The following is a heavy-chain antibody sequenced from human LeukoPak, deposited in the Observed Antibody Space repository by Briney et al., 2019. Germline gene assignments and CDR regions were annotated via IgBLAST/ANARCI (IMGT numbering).Heavy chain of an antibody. J-gene: IGHJ6*02. Sequence: SETLSLTCTVSGGSISSYYWSWIRQPPGKGLEWIGYIYYSGSTNYNPSLKSRVAISVDTSKNQFSLKLSSVTAADTAVYYCARHQGGSWYYYYYGMDVWGQGTTVTVSS. CDR3: ARHQGGSWYYYYYGMDV. D-gene: IGHD6-13*01. CDR2: IYYSGST. V-gene: IGHV4-59*08. CDR1: GGSISSYY.